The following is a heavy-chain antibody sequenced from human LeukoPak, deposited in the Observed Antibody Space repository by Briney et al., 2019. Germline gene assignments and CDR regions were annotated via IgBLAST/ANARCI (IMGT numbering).Heavy chain of an antibody. Sequence: GGSLRLSCAASGFSFSSYSFNWVRQAPGEGLDWLAYIHSGGSLRYYSKSVKGRFTISRDNGKNSLFLQMDGLSAEDAGIYYCEIGVEPGRAGVVTEGGGNWGKEPPVPFPS. CDR1: GFSFSSYS. V-gene: IGHV3-48*01. CDR3: EIGVEPGRAGVVTEGGGN. D-gene: IGHD2-21*02. J-gene: IGHJ4*02. CDR2: IHSGGSLR.